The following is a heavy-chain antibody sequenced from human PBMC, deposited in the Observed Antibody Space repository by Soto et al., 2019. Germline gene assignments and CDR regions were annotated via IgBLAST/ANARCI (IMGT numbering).Heavy chain of an antibody. J-gene: IGHJ6*02. CDR1: GFTFSSYA. D-gene: IGHD4-4*01. Sequence: GGSLRLSCAASGFTFSSYAMSWVRQAPGKGLEWVSLLHSDGSTYYPDSVKDRFTISRDNSKNTLYLQMNSLRAEDTAVYFCARVHLYSFYFYYGMDVWGQATMVTVSS. CDR3: ARVHLYSFYFYYGMDV. CDR2: LHSDGST. V-gene: IGHV3-66*01.